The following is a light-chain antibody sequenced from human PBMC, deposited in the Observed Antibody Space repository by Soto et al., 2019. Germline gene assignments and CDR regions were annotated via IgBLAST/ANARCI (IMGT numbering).Light chain of an antibody. CDR2: GTS. Sequence: EIVLTQSPGTLSLSPGERATLSCRASQSVSSSYLAWYQQKPGQAPRLLIYGTSSRATAIPDRFSGSGSGTDFTLTSSRLEPEDFAVYDCQQYGSSSWTFGQGTKVEIK. CDR3: QQYGSSSWT. V-gene: IGKV3-20*01. J-gene: IGKJ1*01. CDR1: QSVSSSY.